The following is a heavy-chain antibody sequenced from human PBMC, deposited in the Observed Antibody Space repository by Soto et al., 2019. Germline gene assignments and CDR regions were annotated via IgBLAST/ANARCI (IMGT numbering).Heavy chain of an antibody. CDR3: AKGTEYSSSWYWFDP. J-gene: IGHJ5*02. D-gene: IGHD6-13*01. V-gene: IGHV3-23*01. CDR1: GFTFSSYA. CDR2: ISGSGGST. Sequence: GGSLRLSCAASGFTFSSYAMSWVRQAPGKGLEWVSAISGSGGSTYYADSVKGRFTISRDNSKNTLYLQMNSLRAEVTAVYYCAKGTEYSSSWYWFDPWGQGTLVTVSS.